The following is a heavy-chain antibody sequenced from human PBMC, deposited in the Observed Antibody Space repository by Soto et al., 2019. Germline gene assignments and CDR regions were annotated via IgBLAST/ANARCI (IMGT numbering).Heavy chain of an antibody. J-gene: IGHJ4*02. Sequence: QVQLVQSGAEVKKPGASVKVSCKASGYTFTSYGISWVRQAPGQGLEWMGWIISYNGNTKYVQKRQGSITMTTHTSTSTAYWELRSLRSDVTAVYYCARDVTPPDYWGQGTLVTGSS. CDR3: ARDVTPPDY. V-gene: IGHV1-18*01. CDR1: GYTFTSYG. CDR2: IISYNGNT.